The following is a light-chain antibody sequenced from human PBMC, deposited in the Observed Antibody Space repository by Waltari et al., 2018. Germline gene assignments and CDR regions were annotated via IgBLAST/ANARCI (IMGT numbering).Light chain of an antibody. Sequence: HSALTQPASVSGSPGQSITISCTSISSDIDHYKSVSWYQQHPGKAPKLIIYDVNVRPSRVSNRFSGSKSGNTASLTISGLQADDEADYYGSSYVSSNFGSGTKVTVL. CDR1: SSDIDHYKS. V-gene: IGLV2-14*03. CDR3: SSYVSSN. J-gene: IGLJ1*01. CDR2: DVN.